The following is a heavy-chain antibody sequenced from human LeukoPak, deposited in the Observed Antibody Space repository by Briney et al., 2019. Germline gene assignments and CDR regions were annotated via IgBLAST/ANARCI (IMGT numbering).Heavy chain of an antibody. CDR1: GGSISSYY. CDR2: IYTSGST. Sequence: SETLSPTCTVSGGSISSYYWSWIRQPAGKGLEWIGRIYTSGSTNYNPSLKSRVTMSVDTPKNQFSLKLSSVTAADTAMYYCTRANGYGLIDYWGQGTLVTVSS. V-gene: IGHV4-4*07. CDR3: TRANGYGLIDY. J-gene: IGHJ4*02. D-gene: IGHD3-10*01.